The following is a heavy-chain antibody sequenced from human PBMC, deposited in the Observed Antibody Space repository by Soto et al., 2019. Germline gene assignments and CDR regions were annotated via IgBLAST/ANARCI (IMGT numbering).Heavy chain of an antibody. D-gene: IGHD2-15*01. CDR1: GFSLGSSG. CDR3: AKNPDIVVVVAATPVWFDP. CDR2: ISGSGGSA. V-gene: IGHV3-23*01. Sequence: GGSLKLSCAASGFSLGSSGMSWVRQAPGKGLEWVSSISGSGGSAYYADSVKGRFTISRDNSKNTLYLQMNSLRAEDTAVYYCAKNPDIVVVVAATPVWFDPWGQGTLVTVSS. J-gene: IGHJ5*02.